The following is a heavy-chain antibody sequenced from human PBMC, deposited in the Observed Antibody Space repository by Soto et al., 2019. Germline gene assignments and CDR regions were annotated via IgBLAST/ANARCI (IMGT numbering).Heavy chain of an antibody. CDR1: GYTFTSYA. J-gene: IGHJ4*02. CDR2: INAGSGNI. V-gene: IGHV1-3*01. D-gene: IGHD2-8*02. Sequence: QVQLVQSGAEVKKPGASVKVSCKASGYTFTSYAMQWVRQAPGQRLEWMGWINAGSGNIKYSQKFQGRVTITRDTSESTAYMELSSLRSEDTTVYYCARDLGVWTDYWGQGTLVTVSS. CDR3: ARDLGVWTDY.